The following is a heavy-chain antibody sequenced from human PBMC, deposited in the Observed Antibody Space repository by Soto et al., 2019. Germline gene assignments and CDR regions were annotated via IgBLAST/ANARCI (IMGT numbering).Heavy chain of an antibody. V-gene: IGHV4-4*02. CDR2: IFQSGTT. Sequence: QVELQESGPGLVKTSGALSLTCAVSGGSISSGHWWSWVRQPPGEGLEWIGAIFQSGTTNYNPSVESRVIISMDKSKNQFSLEVISVTAADTAVYFCARHIAVAGTRGFDYWGQGTLVTVSS. J-gene: IGHJ4*02. CDR1: GGSISSGHW. D-gene: IGHD6-19*01. CDR3: ARHIAVAGTRGFDY.